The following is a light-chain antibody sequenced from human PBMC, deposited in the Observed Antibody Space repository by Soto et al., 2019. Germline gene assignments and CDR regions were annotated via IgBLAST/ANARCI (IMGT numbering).Light chain of an antibody. V-gene: IGKV1-33*01. CDR1: QDVSNY. Sequence: DIQMTQSPSSLSASVGDRVTITCQASQDVSNYLNWYQQKPGKAPKLLIYDASSLEAGVPSRFSGSGSGTDFTFTISSLQPEYIATYYCHSYDNVLFTFGPGTKVDL. J-gene: IGKJ3*01. CDR2: DAS. CDR3: HSYDNVLFT.